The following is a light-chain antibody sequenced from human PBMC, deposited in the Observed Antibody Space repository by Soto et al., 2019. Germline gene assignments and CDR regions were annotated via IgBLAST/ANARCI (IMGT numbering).Light chain of an antibody. CDR2: GAS. J-gene: IGKJ4*01. CDR1: QSISSK. CDR3: LQYNAWPLT. Sequence: EIVMTQSPATLSVSPGERATLSCRASQSISSKLGWYQQKPGQAPRLLIYGASTRATGVPARFSGSGSGTEFTLSISSLQSEDFAVYYCLQYNAWPLTFGGGPKAEIK. V-gene: IGKV3-15*01.